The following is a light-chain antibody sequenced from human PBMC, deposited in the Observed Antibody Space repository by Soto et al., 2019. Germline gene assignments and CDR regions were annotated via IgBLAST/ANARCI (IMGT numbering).Light chain of an antibody. CDR2: SNN. J-gene: IGLJ1*01. CDR1: SSNIGAGYD. V-gene: IGLV1-40*01. Sequence: QSVLTQPPSVSGAPGQRGTISCTGSSSNIGAGYDVHWYQRLPGTAPKVLIYSNNNRPSGVPDRFSGSKSGTSASLAITGLQAEDEADYYCQSYDSSLSGSYVFGTGTKLTVL. CDR3: QSYDSSLSGSYV.